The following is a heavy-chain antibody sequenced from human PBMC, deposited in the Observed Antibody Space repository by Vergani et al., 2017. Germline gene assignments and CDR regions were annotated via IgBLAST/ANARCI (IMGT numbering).Heavy chain of an antibody. J-gene: IGHJ3*02. CDR2: ISSSSSTI. V-gene: IGHV3-48*02. Sequence: EVQLVESGGGLVQPGGSLRLSCAASGFTFSSYSMNWVRQAPGKGLEWVSYISSSSSTIYYADSVKGRFTISRDNAKNSLYLQMNSLRDEDTAVYYCASSDDYDSSGYLSLAAFDIWGQGTMVTVAS. CDR1: GFTFSSYS. CDR3: ASSDDYDSSGYLSLAAFDI. D-gene: IGHD3-22*01.